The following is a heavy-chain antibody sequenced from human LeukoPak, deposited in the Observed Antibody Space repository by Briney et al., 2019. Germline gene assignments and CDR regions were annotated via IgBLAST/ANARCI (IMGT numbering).Heavy chain of an antibody. D-gene: IGHD3-22*01. CDR3: ARSRLTYYYDSSGDWDLDY. CDR2: INPNSGGT. CDR1: GYTFAGYY. Sequence: PGASVKVSCKASGYTFAGYYMHWVRQAPGQGLEWMGWINPNSGGTNYAQKFQGRVTMTRDTSISTAYMELSRLRSDDTAVYYCARSRLTYYYDSSGDWDLDYWGQGTLVTVSS. J-gene: IGHJ4*02. V-gene: IGHV1-2*02.